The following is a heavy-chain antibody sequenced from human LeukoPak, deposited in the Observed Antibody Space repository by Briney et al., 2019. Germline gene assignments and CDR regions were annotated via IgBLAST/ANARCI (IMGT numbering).Heavy chain of an antibody. D-gene: IGHD3-9*01. CDR1: GYTFTSYG. CDR3: ERAGPNDILTGYYYHFDY. CDR2: ISAYNGDT. J-gene: IGHJ4*02. Sequence: ASVKVSCKASGYTFTSYGISWVRQAPGQGLEWMGWISAYNGDTNYTQNLQGRVTMTTDTATSTAYMELRSLRSDATAVYHCERAGPNDILTGYYYHFDYWGQGTLVTVSS. V-gene: IGHV1-18*01.